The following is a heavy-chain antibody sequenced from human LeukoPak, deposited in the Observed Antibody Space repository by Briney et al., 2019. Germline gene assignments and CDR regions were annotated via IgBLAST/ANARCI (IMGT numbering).Heavy chain of an antibody. V-gene: IGHV3-23*01. CDR1: GFTFSSNA. J-gene: IGHJ4*02. CDR2: ISGSDART. CDR3: AKPLSGWYSFDY. Sequence: GGSLRLSCAASGFTFSSNAMSWVRQAPGKGLEWVSAISGSDARTYYADSVKGRFTISRDNSKNTLYLQMSSLRAEDTAVYYCAKPLSGWYSFDYWGQGTLVTVPS. D-gene: IGHD6-19*01.